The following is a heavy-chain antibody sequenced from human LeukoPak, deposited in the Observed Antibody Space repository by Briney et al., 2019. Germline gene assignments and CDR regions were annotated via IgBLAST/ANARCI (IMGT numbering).Heavy chain of an antibody. CDR3: AGDYSARDY. Sequence: GGSLRLSCVAPEFTFTYAWMSWVRQAPGKGLEWVANIKQDGSEKYYVDSVKGRFTISRDNAKNSLYLQMNSLRAEDTAVYYCAGDYSARDYWGQGTLVTVSS. CDR1: EFTFTYAW. CDR2: IKQDGSEK. D-gene: IGHD4-17*01. J-gene: IGHJ4*02. V-gene: IGHV3-7*01.